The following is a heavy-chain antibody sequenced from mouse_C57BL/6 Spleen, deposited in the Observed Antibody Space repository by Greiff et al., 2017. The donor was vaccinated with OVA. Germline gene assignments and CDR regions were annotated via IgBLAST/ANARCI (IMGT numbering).Heavy chain of an antibody. V-gene: IGHV1-53*01. CDR2: INPSNGGT. D-gene: IGHD3-3*01. CDR1: GYTFTSYW. Sequence: VQLQQPGTVLAKPGASVKLSCKASGYTFTSYWMHWVKQRPGQGLEWIGNINPSNGGTSYNEKFKSKATLTVDKSASTAYMQLSSLTSEDSAVYYCARQTGTGWYFDVWGTGTTVTVSS. J-gene: IGHJ1*03. CDR3: ARQTGTGWYFDV.